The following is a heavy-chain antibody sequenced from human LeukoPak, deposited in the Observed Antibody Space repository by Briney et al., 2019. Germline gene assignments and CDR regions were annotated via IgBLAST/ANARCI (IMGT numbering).Heavy chain of an antibody. CDR1: GFTFGSHW. J-gene: IGHJ4*02. D-gene: IGHD4-23*01. CDR3: ARDRVVTRGGFDY. Sequence: PGGSLRLSCAASGFTFGSHWMSWVRQAPGKGLEWVSSISSSSSYIYYADSVKGRFTISRDNAKNSLYLQMNSLRAEDTAVYYCARDRVVTRGGFDYWGQGTLVTVSS. CDR2: ISSSSSYI. V-gene: IGHV3-21*01.